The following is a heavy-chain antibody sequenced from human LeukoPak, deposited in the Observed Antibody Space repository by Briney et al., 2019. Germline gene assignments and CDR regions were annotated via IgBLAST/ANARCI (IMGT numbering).Heavy chain of an antibody. D-gene: IGHD4-17*01. V-gene: IGHV3-7*04. CDR2: IKQDGSEK. CDR3: ARGVGYGDSFDY. CDR1: GFTFGSYW. J-gene: IGHJ4*02. Sequence: GGSLRLSCAASGFTFGSYWMSWVRQAPGKGLEWVANIKQDGSEKYYVDSVKGRFTISRDNARNSLYLQMNSLRAEDTAVYYCARGVGYGDSFDYWGQGTLVTVSS.